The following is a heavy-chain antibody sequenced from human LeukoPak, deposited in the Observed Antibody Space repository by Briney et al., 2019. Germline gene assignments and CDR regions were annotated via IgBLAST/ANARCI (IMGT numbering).Heavy chain of an antibody. Sequence: GGSLRLSCAASGFTFSSHEMNWVRQAPGRGLEWASYISSSGSIIYQADSVKGRFTISRDNAKKSLYLQMKNLRAEDTAVYYCARGTTFQDWGQGTLVTVSS. CDR1: GFTFSSHE. CDR2: ISSSGSII. D-gene: IGHD4-11*01. J-gene: IGHJ1*01. V-gene: IGHV3-48*03. CDR3: ARGTTFQD.